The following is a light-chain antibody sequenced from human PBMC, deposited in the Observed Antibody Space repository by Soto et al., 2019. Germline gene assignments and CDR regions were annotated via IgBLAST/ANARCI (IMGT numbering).Light chain of an antibody. Sequence: EIVLTQSPDTLSLSPGETATLSCRASQTVIHNYLAWHQQKPGQTPRLLVYGASSRATGNPDRFSGSGSGTEFTLTISSLQSEDFAVYYCQQYNNWPPKTFGQGTKVDIK. CDR2: GAS. CDR3: QQYNNWPPKT. J-gene: IGKJ1*01. CDR1: QTVIHN. V-gene: IGKV3D-15*01.